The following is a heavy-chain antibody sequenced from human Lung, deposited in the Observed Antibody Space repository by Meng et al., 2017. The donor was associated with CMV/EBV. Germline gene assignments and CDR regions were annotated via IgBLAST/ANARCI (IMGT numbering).Heavy chain of an antibody. CDR3: AREGGSTADWFDP. CDR2: INPNSDGT. CDR1: GDKCNGYY. D-gene: IGHD2-2*01. Sequence: KDTGDKCNGYYMQWVRQAPGQGIEWMGWINPNSDGTNYAKKIQGRVTMTRDTSISTAYMELSRLRSDDTAEYYCAREGGSTADWFDPWGQGTLVTVSS. V-gene: IGHV1-2*02. J-gene: IGHJ5*02.